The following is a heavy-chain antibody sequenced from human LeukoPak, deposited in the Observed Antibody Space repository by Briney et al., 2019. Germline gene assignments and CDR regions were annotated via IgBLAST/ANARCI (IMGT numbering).Heavy chain of an antibody. V-gene: IGHV3-9*01. J-gene: IGHJ3*01. CDR1: GFTFDDYA. Sequence: PGGSLRLSCAASGFTFDDYAMHWVRQAPGKGLEWVSGISWNSGSIGYADSVKGRFTISRDNAKNSRYLQMNSLRAEDTALYYCAKDNYYDSSGYWGDAFDLWGQGTMVTVSS. D-gene: IGHD3-22*01. CDR3: AKDNYYDSSGYWGDAFDL. CDR2: ISWNSGSI.